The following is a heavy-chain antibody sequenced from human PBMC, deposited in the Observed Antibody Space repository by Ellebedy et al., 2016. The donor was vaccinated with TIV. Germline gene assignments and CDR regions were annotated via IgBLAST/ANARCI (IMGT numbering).Heavy chain of an antibody. CDR3: ATDGSYGDYLSPQHAFTI. Sequence: GESLKISCAASRFSFRSYWMTWVRQPPGKGLEWVANINQDGSDTYYVDSVRGRFTIARDNAKNSLYLQMNSLRAEDTSVYYCATDGSYGDYLSPQHAFTIWGQGTMVTVSS. CDR1: RFSFRSYW. V-gene: IGHV3-7*01. CDR2: INQDGSDT. D-gene: IGHD4-17*01. J-gene: IGHJ3*02.